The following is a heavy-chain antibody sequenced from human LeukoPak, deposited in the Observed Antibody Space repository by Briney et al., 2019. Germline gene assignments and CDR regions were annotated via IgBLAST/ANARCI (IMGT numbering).Heavy chain of an antibody. D-gene: IGHD2-2*02. CDR1: GGSFSGYY. CDR3: ARDRYCTSTSCYMPTHY. J-gene: IGHJ4*02. CDR2: INHSGST. Sequence: KPSETLSITCAVYGGSFSGYYWSWIRQPPGKGLEWIGEINHSGSTNYNPSLESRVTISVDTSKNQFSLKLSSVTAADTAVYYCARDRYCTSTSCYMPTHYWGQGTLVTVSS. V-gene: IGHV4-34*01.